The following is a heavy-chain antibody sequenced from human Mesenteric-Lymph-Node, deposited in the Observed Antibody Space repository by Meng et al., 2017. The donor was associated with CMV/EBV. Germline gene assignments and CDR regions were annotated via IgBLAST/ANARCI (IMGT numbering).Heavy chain of an antibody. Sequence: GESLKISCAASGFTFSHYAMNWVRQAPGKGLEWVSVIYSDGSSTYYADSVKGRFTISRDNAKNSLYLQMNSLRAEDTAVYYCAGEVLTGYLAFDYWGQGTLVTVSS. CDR2: IYSDGSST. CDR1: GFTFSHYA. J-gene: IGHJ4*02. D-gene: IGHD3-9*01. CDR3: AGEVLTGYLAFDY. V-gene: IGHV3-23*03.